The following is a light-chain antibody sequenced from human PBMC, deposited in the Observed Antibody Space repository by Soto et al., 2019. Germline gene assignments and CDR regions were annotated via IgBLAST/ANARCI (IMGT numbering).Light chain of an antibody. V-gene: IGKV1-39*01. CDR1: ESISHY. CDR2: SAS. Sequence: DIQMTQSPSSLSASEGDKVTITCRASESISHYVNWYQQKPGSAPKLLIHSASIFQSGVPSRFSGSGSGTDFTLTISSFQPEDFATYYCQQSYGTPTFGQGTKV. CDR3: QQSYGTPT. J-gene: IGKJ1*01.